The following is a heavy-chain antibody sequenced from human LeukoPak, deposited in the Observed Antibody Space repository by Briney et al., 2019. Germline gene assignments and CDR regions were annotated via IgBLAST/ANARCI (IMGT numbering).Heavy chain of an antibody. D-gene: IGHD2-2*02. CDR1: GLTFSDYA. CDR3: AKKACTSTSCYNNF. J-gene: IGHJ4*02. Sequence: PGGSLRLSCAASGLTFSDYAMSWVRQAPGKGLEWVSSISGNNGDNTFYEDSVKGRFTISRDNSKNTLFLQINSLRAEDTAVYYCAKKACTSTSCYNNFWGQGTLVTVSS. V-gene: IGHV3-23*01. CDR2: ISGNNGDNT.